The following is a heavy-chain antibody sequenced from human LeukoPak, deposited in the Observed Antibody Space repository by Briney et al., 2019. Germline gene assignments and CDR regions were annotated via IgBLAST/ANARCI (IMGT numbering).Heavy chain of an antibody. Sequence: ASVKVSCKASGYTFTCYYMHWVRQAPGQGLEWMGWINPNSGGTNYAQKFQGRVTMTRDTSISTAYMELSRLRSDDTAVYYCASESQFGGVIVFDYWGQGTLVTVSS. CDR1: GYTFTCYY. J-gene: IGHJ4*02. V-gene: IGHV1-2*02. CDR3: ASESQFGGVIVFDY. D-gene: IGHD3-16*02. CDR2: INPNSGGT.